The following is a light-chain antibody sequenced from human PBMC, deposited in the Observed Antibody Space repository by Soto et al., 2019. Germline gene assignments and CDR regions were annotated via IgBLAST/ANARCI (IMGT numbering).Light chain of an antibody. CDR3: SSYTSSSLYV. J-gene: IGLJ1*01. CDR2: DVS. CDR1: SSDVGGYNY. V-gene: IGLV2-14*01. Sequence: QSALTQPASVSGSPGQSITISCTGTSSDVGGYNYVSWYQQHPGKAPKLMIYDVSNRPSGVSNRFSGSKSGNTASLTISGLQAEHEAAYYCSSYTSSSLYVFGTGTKVTV.